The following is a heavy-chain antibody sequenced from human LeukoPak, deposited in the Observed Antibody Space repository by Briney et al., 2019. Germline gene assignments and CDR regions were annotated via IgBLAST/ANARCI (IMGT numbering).Heavy chain of an antibody. CDR3: ARQTGSGLFILP. D-gene: IGHD3/OR15-3a*01. CDR2: INHSRNT. Sequence: SETLSLTCAVYGGSFSHYYWSWIRQPPGKGLEWIGEINHSRNTNYNPSLKRRVTLSVNTSKNQFSLKLSSVTAADTAVYYCARQTGSGLFILPGGQGTLVTVSS. J-gene: IGHJ4*02. CDR1: GGSFSHYY. V-gene: IGHV4-34*01.